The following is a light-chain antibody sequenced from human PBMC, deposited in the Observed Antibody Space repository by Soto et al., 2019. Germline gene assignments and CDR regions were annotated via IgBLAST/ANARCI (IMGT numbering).Light chain of an antibody. CDR3: QAYDRGLGGPGV. CDR2: GNS. V-gene: IGLV1-40*01. CDR1: SSNIGAGYD. J-gene: IGLJ3*02. Sequence: QSVLTQPPSVSGAPGQRVTISCTGSSSNIGAGYDVHWYQQLPGTAPKLLIYGNSNRPSGVPDRFSGSKSGTSASRAITVLQCEGEAYYYCQAYDRGLGGPGVCGGGTKLTVL.